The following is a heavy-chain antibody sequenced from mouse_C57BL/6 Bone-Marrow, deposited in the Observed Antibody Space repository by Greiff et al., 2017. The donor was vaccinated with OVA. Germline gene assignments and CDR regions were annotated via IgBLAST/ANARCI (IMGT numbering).Heavy chain of an antibody. CDR3: ARRAGLYYAMDY. D-gene: IGHD3-1*01. J-gene: IGHJ4*01. V-gene: IGHV1-82*01. Sequence: VQGVESGPELVKPGASVKISCKASGYAFSSSWMNWVKQRPGKGLEWIGRIYPGDGDTNYNGKFKGKATLTADKSSSTAYMQLSSLTSEDSAVYFCARRAGLYYAMDYWGQGTSVTVSS. CDR1: GYAFSSSW. CDR2: IYPGDGDT.